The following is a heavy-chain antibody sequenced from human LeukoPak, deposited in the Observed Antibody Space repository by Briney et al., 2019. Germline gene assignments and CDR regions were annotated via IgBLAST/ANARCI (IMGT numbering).Heavy chain of an antibody. Sequence: SETLSLTCAVYGGSFSRYYWSWIRQPPGKGLEWIGEINHSGSTNYNPSLKSRVTISVDTSKNQFSLKLSSVTAADTAVYYCARGGRPLWAWGRSWYSLDYWGQGTLVSVSS. CDR3: ARGGRPLWAWGRSWYSLDY. CDR1: GGSFSRYY. D-gene: IGHD6-13*01. J-gene: IGHJ4*02. V-gene: IGHV4-34*01. CDR2: INHSGST.